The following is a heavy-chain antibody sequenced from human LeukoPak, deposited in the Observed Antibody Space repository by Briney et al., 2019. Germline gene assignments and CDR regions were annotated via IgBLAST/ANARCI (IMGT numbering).Heavy chain of an antibody. Sequence: SETLSLTCSVSGGSVTSDSDYWSWIRQPPGKGLEWIGYLHYTGSTTYNPSLKSRVTISVDTSKNQFSLKLSSVTAADSAVYYCARDQPELDAFDIWGQGTMVTVSS. CDR3: ARDQPELDAFDI. CDR2: LHYTGST. D-gene: IGHD5-24*01. V-gene: IGHV4-61*01. CDR1: GGSVTSDSDY. J-gene: IGHJ3*02.